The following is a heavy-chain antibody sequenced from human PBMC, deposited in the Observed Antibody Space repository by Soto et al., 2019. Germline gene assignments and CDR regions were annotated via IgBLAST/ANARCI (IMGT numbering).Heavy chain of an antibody. CDR3: ARDRGYGDYRFDY. CDR1: GASISSNF. Sequence: SETLSLTCSVSGASISSNFWSWVRQPPGEGLEWIGHIFDSGTTYTNPSLRSQVAISLDTSKNHFSLTLSSVTAADTAVYYCARDRGYGDYRFDYWGRGTLVTVSS. D-gene: IGHD4-17*01. CDR2: IFDSGTT. V-gene: IGHV4-59*12. J-gene: IGHJ4*02.